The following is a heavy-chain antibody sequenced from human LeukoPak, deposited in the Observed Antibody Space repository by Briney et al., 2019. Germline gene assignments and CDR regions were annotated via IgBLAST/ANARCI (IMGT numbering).Heavy chain of an antibody. J-gene: IGHJ6*02. V-gene: IGHV3-48*01. CDR3: AKKRSLFIVVVPAAPYYYGMDV. Sequence: GGSLRLSCAASGFTFSSYSMNWVRQAPGKGLEWVSYISSSSSTIYYADSVKGRFTISRDNSKNTLYLQMNSLRAEDTAVYYCAKKRSLFIVVVPAAPYYYGMDVWGQGTTVTVSS. D-gene: IGHD2-2*01. CDR2: ISSSSSTI. CDR1: GFTFSSYS.